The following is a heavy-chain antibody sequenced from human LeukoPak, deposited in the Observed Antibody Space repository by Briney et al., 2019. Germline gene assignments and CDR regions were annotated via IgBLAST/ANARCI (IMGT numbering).Heavy chain of an antibody. Sequence: PGRSLRLSCAASGFTFSSYAMHWVRQAPGKGLEWVAVISYDGSNKYYADSVKGRFTISRDSSKNTLYLQMNSLRAEDTAVYYCASGRVRGVLYYWGQGTLVTVSS. CDR3: ASGRVRGVLYY. CDR1: GFTFSSYA. D-gene: IGHD3-10*01. J-gene: IGHJ4*02. V-gene: IGHV3-30*04. CDR2: ISYDGSNK.